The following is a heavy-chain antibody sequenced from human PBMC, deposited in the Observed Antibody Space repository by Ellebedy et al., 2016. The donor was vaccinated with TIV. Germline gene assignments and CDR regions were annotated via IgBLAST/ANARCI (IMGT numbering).Heavy chain of an antibody. J-gene: IGHJ5*02. CDR2: IKSESDGGTR. CDR1: GFTFANAW. CDR3: TTEKTGREDWFDP. Sequence: PGGSLRLSCAASGFTFANAWMNWVRQAPGKGLEWVGRIKSESDGGTRDYSAPVTGRFTISRDDSKNMTFLQMSSLKTEDTAVYYCTTEKTGREDWFDPWGQGTLVTVSS. V-gene: IGHV3-15*07. D-gene: IGHD1-26*01.